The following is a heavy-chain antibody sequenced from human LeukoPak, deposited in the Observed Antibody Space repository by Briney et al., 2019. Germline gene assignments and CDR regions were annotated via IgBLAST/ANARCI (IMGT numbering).Heavy chain of an antibody. Sequence: SETLSLTCTVSGGSISSGSYYWSWIRQPAGKGLEWIGRIYTSGSTNYNPSLKSRVTMSVDTSKNQFSLKLSSVTAADTAVYYCARVSMAARQGEFDYWGQGTLVTVSS. J-gene: IGHJ4*02. CDR3: ARVSMAARQGEFDY. CDR2: IYTSGST. CDR1: GGSISSGSYY. V-gene: IGHV4-61*02. D-gene: IGHD6-6*01.